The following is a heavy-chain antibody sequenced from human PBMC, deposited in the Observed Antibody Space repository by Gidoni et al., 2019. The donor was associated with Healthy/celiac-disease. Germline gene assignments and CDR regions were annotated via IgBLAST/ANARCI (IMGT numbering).Heavy chain of an antibody. V-gene: IGHV3-23*01. D-gene: IGHD3-16*01. Sequence: EVQLLESGGGLVQPGGSLRLSWAAPRFPFRSYAMSWVRQAPGRGLEWVSAISGSGGSTYYADSLKGRFTISRNKSKNTLYLQMNSLRAEDTAVYYCAKVYVAVDYWGQGTLVTVSS. CDR2: ISGSGGST. J-gene: IGHJ4*02. CDR1: RFPFRSYA. CDR3: AKVYVAVDY.